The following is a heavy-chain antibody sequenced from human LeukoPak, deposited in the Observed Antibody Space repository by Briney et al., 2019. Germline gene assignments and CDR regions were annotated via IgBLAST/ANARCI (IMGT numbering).Heavy chain of an antibody. Sequence: GGSLRLSCAASGFTFSDYYVSWIRQAPGKGLEWVSYISSSGSTIYYADSVKGRFTISRDNAKNSLYLQMNSLRAEDTAVYYCARDCGIAALWFDPWGQGTLVTVSS. V-gene: IGHV3-11*01. D-gene: IGHD6-6*01. CDR1: GFTFSDYY. J-gene: IGHJ5*02. CDR2: ISSSGSTI. CDR3: ARDCGIAALWFDP.